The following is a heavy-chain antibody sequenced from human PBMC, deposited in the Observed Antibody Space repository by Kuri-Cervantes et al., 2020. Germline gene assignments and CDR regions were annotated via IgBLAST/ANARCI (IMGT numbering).Heavy chain of an antibody. D-gene: IGHD2-21*02. J-gene: IGHJ4*02. CDR2: ILPSGSAM. V-gene: IGHV3-48*01. Sequence: GESLKISCAASGFIFSSYSMNWVRQAPGKGLQWVSYILPSGSAMYYADSVKGRFTISRDNAKNSLYLQMNSLRVDDTGIYYCARDANCVGACSPYFDYWGQGIMVTVSS. CDR3: ARDANCVGACSPYFDY. CDR1: GFIFSSYS.